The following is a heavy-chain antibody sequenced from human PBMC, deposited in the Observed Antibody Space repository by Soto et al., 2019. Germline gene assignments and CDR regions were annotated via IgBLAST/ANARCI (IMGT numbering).Heavy chain of an antibody. V-gene: IGHV5-10-1*03. CDR2: IDPSDSYT. Sequence: EVQLVQSGAEVKKPGESLRISCKGSGYSFTSYWISWVRQMPGKGLEWMGRIDPSDSYTNYSPSFQGHVTISADKSISTAYLQWSSLKASDTAMYYCARLNSPYSSSWYLRGEQNWFDPWGQGTLVTVSS. CDR1: GYSFTSYW. CDR3: ARLNSPYSSSWYLRGEQNWFDP. D-gene: IGHD6-13*01. J-gene: IGHJ5*02.